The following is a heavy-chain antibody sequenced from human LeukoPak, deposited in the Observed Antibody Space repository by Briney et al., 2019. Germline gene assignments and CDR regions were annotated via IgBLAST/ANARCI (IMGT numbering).Heavy chain of an antibody. D-gene: IGHD6-19*01. CDR1: GFTVSANY. CDR2: NYRCGRP. J-gene: IGHJ4*02. CDR3: ARHMVVSGWTRYFDY. V-gene: IGHV3-53*01. Sequence: GDALRLSCAASGFTVSANYMSWVRQAPGKGLEWVSVNYRCGRPCTADPVKGRFTISRDNSKNTLVLQMNSLRAEDTAVYYCARHMVVSGWTRYFDYWGQGTLVSVPS.